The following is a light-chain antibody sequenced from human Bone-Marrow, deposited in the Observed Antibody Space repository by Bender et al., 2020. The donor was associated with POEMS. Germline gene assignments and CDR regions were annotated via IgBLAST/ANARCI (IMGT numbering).Light chain of an antibody. Sequence: QSALTQPASVSGSPGQSITISCTGTSMDIGAYTFVSWYQQRPGQALKLMIYDVNKRPSGVPDRFSGSKSDNTASLTISGLQAEDEADEHCCSYAGNSTVLFGGRTMLTVL. CDR2: DVN. CDR1: SMDIGAYTF. CDR3: CSYAGNSTVL. V-gene: IGLV2-14*03. J-gene: IGLJ2*01.